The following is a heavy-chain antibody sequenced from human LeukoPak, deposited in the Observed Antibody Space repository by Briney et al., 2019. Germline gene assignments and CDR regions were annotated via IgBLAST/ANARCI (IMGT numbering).Heavy chain of an antibody. Sequence: GASVKVSCKASGYTFTSYAMNWVRQAPGQGLEWMGWINPNSGGTNYAQKFQGRVTMTRDTSISTAYMELSRLRSDDTAVYYCARDRGITMVRGVIIRGFDYWGQGTLVTVSS. CDR2: INPNSGGT. D-gene: IGHD3-10*01. CDR3: ARDRGITMVRGVIIRGFDY. J-gene: IGHJ4*02. V-gene: IGHV1-2*02. CDR1: GYTFTSYA.